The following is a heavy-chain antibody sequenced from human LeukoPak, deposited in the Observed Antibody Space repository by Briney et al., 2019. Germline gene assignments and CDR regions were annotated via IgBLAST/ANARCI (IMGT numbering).Heavy chain of an antibody. CDR2: ISGSGGSSGSGGST. J-gene: IGHJ2*01. CDR1: GFTFSSYA. CDR3: AKVHNSAVAAGSYWYFDL. V-gene: IGHV3-23*01. Sequence: GGSLRLSCAASGFTFSSYAMSWVRQAPGKGLEWVSGISGSGGSSGSGGSTYYADSVKGRFTISRDNSKNTLYLQMNSLRAEDTAVYYCAKVHNSAVAAGSYWYFDLWGRGTLVTVSS. D-gene: IGHD6-19*01.